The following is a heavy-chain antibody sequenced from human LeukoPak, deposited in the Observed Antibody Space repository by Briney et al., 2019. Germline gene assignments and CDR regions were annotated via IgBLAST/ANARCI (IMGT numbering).Heavy chain of an antibody. V-gene: IGHV3-33*03. J-gene: IGHJ4*02. CDR3: AKANYDSRGYSDY. CDR1: GFIFSSYG. Sequence: GGSLRLSCAASGFIFSSYGMHWVRQAPGKGLEWVAVIWHDGSNRHYVDSVKGRFTISRDNPKSTLYLQMNSLRAEDTAVYYCAKANYDSRGYSDYWGQGTLVTVSS. D-gene: IGHD3-22*01. CDR2: IWHDGSNR.